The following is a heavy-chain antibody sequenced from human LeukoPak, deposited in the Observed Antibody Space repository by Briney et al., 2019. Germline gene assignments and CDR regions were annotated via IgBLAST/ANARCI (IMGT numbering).Heavy chain of an antibody. Sequence: GGSLRLSCAASGFTFSNYGMHWVRQAPGKGLEWVAVISYDGSNKYYTDSVKGRFTISRDNSKNTLYLQMNCLRAEDTAVYYCAKDRTAGYDGLVDYWGQGTLVTVSS. D-gene: IGHD5-12*01. J-gene: IGHJ4*02. V-gene: IGHV3-30*18. CDR3: AKDRTAGYDGLVDY. CDR2: ISYDGSNK. CDR1: GFTFSNYG.